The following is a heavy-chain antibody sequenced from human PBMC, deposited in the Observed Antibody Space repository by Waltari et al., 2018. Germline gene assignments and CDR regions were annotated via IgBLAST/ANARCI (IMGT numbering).Heavy chain of an antibody. CDR3: ARDRGQVLRYFDWLPNWFDP. CDR2: VTPIFGTA. D-gene: IGHD3-9*01. Sequence: QVQLVQSGAEVKKPGSSVKVSCKASGGTFSSYAISWVRQAPGRGLGGMGTVTPIFGTANYAQKFHVRVPTTADNTKSTAYMELSSLRSEDTAVYYCARDRGQVLRYFDWLPNWFDPWGQGTLVTVSS. CDR1: GGTFSSYA. J-gene: IGHJ5*02. V-gene: IGHV1-69*13.